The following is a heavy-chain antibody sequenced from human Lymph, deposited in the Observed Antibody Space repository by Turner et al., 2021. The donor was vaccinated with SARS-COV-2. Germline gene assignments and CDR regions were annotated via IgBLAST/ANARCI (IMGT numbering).Heavy chain of an antibody. CDR2: IYSGGSS. Sequence: EVQSVESGGGSVQLGGSLSLSCAASGITVNRNYMSWVCQAPGKGLEWVSVIYSGGSSYYADSVKGRFTISRHNSKNTLYIQMNSLRAEDTAVYYCARDLDTAGGMDVWGQGTTVTVSS. CDR1: GITVNRNY. D-gene: IGHD5-18*01. V-gene: IGHV3-53*04. J-gene: IGHJ6*02. CDR3: ARDLDTAGGMDV.